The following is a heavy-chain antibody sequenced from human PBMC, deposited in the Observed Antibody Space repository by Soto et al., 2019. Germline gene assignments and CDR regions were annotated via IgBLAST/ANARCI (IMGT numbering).Heavy chain of an antibody. V-gene: IGHV3-30*18. Sequence: QVQLVESGGGVVQPGRSLRLSCAASGFTFSSYGMHWVLQAPGKGLEWVAVISYDGSNKYYADSVKGRFTISRDNSKNTLYLQMNSLRAEDTAVYYCAKERTIFGVVTESPDDYWGQGTLVTASS. CDR1: GFTFSSYG. CDR2: ISYDGSNK. J-gene: IGHJ4*02. D-gene: IGHD3-3*01. CDR3: AKERTIFGVVTESPDDY.